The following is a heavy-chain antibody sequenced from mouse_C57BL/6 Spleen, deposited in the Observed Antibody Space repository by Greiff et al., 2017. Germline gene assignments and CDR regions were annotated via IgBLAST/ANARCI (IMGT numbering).Heavy chain of an antibody. Sequence: QVQLQPSGAELVKPGASVKISCKASGYAFSSYWMNWVKQRPGKGLEWIGQIYPGDGDTNYNGKFKGKATLTADKSSSTAYMQLSSLTSEDSAVYFCARWDGNYEYCDYWGQGTTLTVSS. CDR2: IYPGDGDT. J-gene: IGHJ2*01. V-gene: IGHV1-80*01. CDR1: GYAFSSYW. CDR3: ARWDGNYEYCDY. D-gene: IGHD2-1*01.